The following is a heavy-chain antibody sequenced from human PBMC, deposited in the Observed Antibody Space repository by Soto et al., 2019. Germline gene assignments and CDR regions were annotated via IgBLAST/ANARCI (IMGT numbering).Heavy chain of an antibody. D-gene: IGHD3-3*01. CDR3: ADFWSGYSNY. CDR1: GFTFSSYS. CDR2: ISSSSSYI. J-gene: IGHJ4*02. Sequence: EVQLVESGGGLVKPGGSLRLSCAASGFTFSSYSMNWVRQAPGKGLEWVSSISSSSSYIYYADSVKGRFTISRDNAKNALYLQMNSLRAEDTAVYYCADFWSGYSNYWGQGTLVTVSS. V-gene: IGHV3-21*01.